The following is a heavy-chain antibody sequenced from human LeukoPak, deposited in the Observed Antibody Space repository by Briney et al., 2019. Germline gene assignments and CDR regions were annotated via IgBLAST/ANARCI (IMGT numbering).Heavy chain of an antibody. CDR1: GGSISSSSSY. D-gene: IGHD5-24*01. CDR3: ARHRSGWLQSSFDY. J-gene: IGHJ4*02. CDR2: IYYSGSS. Sequence: PSETLSLTCSVSGGSISSSSSYWGWIRQPPGKGLEWIGSIYYSGSSFDNPALKSRVTISIDTSKNQFSLKLSSVTAADTAVYYCARHRSGWLQSSFDYWGQGTLVTVSS. V-gene: IGHV4-39*01.